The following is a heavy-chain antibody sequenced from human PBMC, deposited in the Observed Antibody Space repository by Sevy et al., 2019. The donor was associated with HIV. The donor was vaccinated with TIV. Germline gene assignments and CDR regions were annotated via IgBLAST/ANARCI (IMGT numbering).Heavy chain of an antibody. CDR3: ASDLFSSTSRYYDYYYGMDV. V-gene: IGHV3-11*01. J-gene: IGHJ6*02. CDR2: ISSRGSTI. D-gene: IGHD2-2*01. Sequence: GGYLRLSCAASGFTFSDYYMSWIRQAPGKGLEWVSYISSRGSTIYYADSVKGRFTISRDNAKNSLYLQMNSLRAEDTAVSYSASDLFSSTSRYYDYYYGMDVWGQGTVVLVSS. CDR1: GFTFSDYY.